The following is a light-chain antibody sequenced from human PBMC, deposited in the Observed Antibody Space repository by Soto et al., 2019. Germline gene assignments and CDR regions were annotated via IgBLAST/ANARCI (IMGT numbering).Light chain of an antibody. CDR3: QQLSSYPLT. Sequence: DIQLTQSPSFLSASVGDRVTITCRASQGISSYLAWYQQKPGKAPKLLIYAASTLQSGVPSRFSGSGSGTEFTLTISSLQPDDFATYYCQQLSSYPLTFGGGTKVDIK. J-gene: IGKJ4*01. CDR1: QGISSY. V-gene: IGKV1-9*01. CDR2: AAS.